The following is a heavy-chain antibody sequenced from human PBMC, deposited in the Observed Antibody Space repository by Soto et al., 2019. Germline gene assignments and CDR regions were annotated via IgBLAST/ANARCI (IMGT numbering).Heavy chain of an antibody. CDR1: GGSVSSGPYY. D-gene: IGHD3-22*01. V-gene: IGHV4-61*01. J-gene: IGHJ4*02. Sequence: SETLSLTCTVSGGSVSSGPYYWSWIRQPPGKGLEWIGYIYYSGNTNYNPTLKSRVTISVDTSKNQFSLKLSSVTAADTAVYYCARGGSHDDSSGYGSLGYWGRGTLVTVSS. CDR2: IYYSGNT. CDR3: ARGGSHDDSSGYGSLGY.